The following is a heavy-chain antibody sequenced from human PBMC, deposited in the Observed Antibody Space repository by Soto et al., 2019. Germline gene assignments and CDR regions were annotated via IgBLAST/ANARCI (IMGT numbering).Heavy chain of an antibody. CDR2: ISGSGGST. CDR1: GVTFSSYS. D-gene: IGHD6-19*01. J-gene: IGHJ5*02. CDR3: AKDRGYSSGWFINWFDP. Sequence: GGSLRLSCAASGVTFSSYSMSWVRQAPGKGLEWVSAISGSGGSTYYADSVKGRFTISRDNSKNTLYLQMNSLRAEDTAVYYCAKDRGYSSGWFINWFDPWGQGTLVTVSS. V-gene: IGHV3-23*01.